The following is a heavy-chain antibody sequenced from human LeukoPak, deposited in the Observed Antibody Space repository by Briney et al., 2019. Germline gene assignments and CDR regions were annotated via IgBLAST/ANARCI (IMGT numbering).Heavy chain of an antibody. V-gene: IGHV1-8*03. CDR3: ARDAGGYGGNSDFDY. Sequence: ASVKVSCKASGYTFTSYDINWVRQATGQGLEWMGWMNPNSGNTGYAQKFQGRVTITRNTSISTAYMELSSLRSEDTAVYYCARDAGGYGGNSDFDYWGQGTLVTVSS. CDR1: GYTFTSYD. J-gene: IGHJ4*02. CDR2: MNPNSGNT. D-gene: IGHD4-23*01.